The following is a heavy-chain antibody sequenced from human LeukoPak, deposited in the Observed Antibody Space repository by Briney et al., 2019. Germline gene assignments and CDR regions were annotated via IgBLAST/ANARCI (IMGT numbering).Heavy chain of an antibody. CDR2: INGDGSST. D-gene: IGHD3-16*01. CDR1: GFTCSSDW. J-gene: IGHJ5*01. V-gene: IGHV3-74*01. CDR3: VWGLDS. Sequence: GGSLRLSYAASGFTCSSDWMHWVRQAPGKGLVCVSYINGDGSSTNYADSVRGRFTISRDNAKKTLYLQMNSLRDEDTAVYYCVWGLDSCGLGTLVTVSS.